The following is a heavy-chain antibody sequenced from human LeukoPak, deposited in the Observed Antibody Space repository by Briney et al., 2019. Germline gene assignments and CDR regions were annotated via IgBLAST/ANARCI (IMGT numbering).Heavy chain of an antibody. D-gene: IGHD2-15*01. CDR2: IYYSGST. CDR1: GGSISSYY. CDR3: ARHPSSGGSHYYFDY. Sequence: SETLSLTCTVSGGSISSYYWSWIRQPPGKGLEWIGYIYYSGSTNYNPSLKSRVTISVDTSKNRFSLKLSSVTAADTAVYYCARHPSSGGSHYYFDYWGQGTLVTVSS. V-gene: IGHV4-59*08. J-gene: IGHJ4*02.